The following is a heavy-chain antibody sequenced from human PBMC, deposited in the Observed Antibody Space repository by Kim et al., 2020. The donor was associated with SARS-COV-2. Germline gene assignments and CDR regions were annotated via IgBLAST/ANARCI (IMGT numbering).Heavy chain of an antibody. CDR1: GFTFSSYA. V-gene: IGHV3-23*01. CDR2: ISGSGGST. J-gene: IGHJ4*02. CDR3: AKAAMATAPVRGYFDY. D-gene: IGHD5-18*01. Sequence: GGSLRLSCAASGFTFSSYAMSWVRQAPGKGLEWVSAISGSGGSTYYADSVKGRFTISRDNSKNTLYLQMNSLRAEDTAVYYCAKAAMATAPVRGYFDYWGQGTMVTVSS.